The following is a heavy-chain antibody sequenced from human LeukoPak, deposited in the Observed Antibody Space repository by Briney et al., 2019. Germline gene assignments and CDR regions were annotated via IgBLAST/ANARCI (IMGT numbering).Heavy chain of an antibody. D-gene: IGHD2-21*02. CDR3: ARYCGGDCSADAFDI. CDR2: INPNSGGT. V-gene: IGHV1-2*02. J-gene: IGHJ3*02. Sequence: ASVKVSCKASGYTFTGYYMHWVRQAPGQGLEWMGWINPNSGGTNYAQKFQGRVTMTRDTSISTAYMELSSLRSEDTAVYYCARYCGGDCSADAFDIWGQGTMVTVSS. CDR1: GYTFTGYY.